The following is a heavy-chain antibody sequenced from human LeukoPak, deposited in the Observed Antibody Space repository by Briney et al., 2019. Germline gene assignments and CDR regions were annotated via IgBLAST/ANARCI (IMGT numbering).Heavy chain of an antibody. V-gene: IGHV3-30*03. J-gene: IGHJ6*02. Sequence: GGSLRLSCAASGFTFSSYGMHWVRQAPGKGLEWVAVISYDGSHKYSADSVKGRFTISRDNTKNTLYLQMNSLRTEDTAVYFCSASRPHYGDYYGLDVWGHGTTVTVSS. CDR2: ISYDGSHK. D-gene: IGHD4/OR15-4a*01. CDR3: SASRPHYGDYYGLDV. CDR1: GFTFSSYG.